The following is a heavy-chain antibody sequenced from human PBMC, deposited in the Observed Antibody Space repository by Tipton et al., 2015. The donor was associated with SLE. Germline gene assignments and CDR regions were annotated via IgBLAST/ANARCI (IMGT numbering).Heavy chain of an antibody. Sequence: TLSLTCAVYGGSFSGYYWSWIRQPPGKGLEWIGEINHSGSTNYNPSLKSRVTISEDTSKNQFSLKLSSVTAADTAVYYCASRSGGSRGDYWGQGTLVAVSS. V-gene: IGHV4-34*01. CDR1: GGSFSGYY. CDR2: INHSGST. J-gene: IGHJ4*02. D-gene: IGHD2-15*01. CDR3: ASRSGGSRGDY.